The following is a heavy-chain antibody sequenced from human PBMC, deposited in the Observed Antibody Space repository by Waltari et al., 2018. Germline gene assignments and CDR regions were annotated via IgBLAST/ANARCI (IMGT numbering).Heavy chain of an antibody. D-gene: IGHD7-27*01. CDR1: GSPFSSYS. J-gene: IGHJ4*02. CDR2: ISSTGTYT. Sequence: EVQLVEPGGGLVKPGGSLRLSCAASGSPFSSYSMNWVRQAPGKGLEWISSISSTGTYTHYADSVKGRFTISRDNAKNSLYLQMNSLRAEDTGVYWCATGGWGFYLDNWGQGTLVTFSS. CDR3: ATGGWGFYLDN. V-gene: IGHV3-21*01.